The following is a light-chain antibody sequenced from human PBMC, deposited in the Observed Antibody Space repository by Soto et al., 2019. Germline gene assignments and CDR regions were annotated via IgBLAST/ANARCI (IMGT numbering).Light chain of an antibody. CDR3: QQYNTYSKT. V-gene: IGKV1-5*01. CDR1: QSISNW. J-gene: IGKJ1*01. CDR2: DAS. Sequence: DIQMTQSPSTLSASVGDRLTSTCRASQSISNWLAWYQQRPGKAPKLLIFDASSVESGVPSRFSGSGSGTEFNLTISRLQPDDFATYYCQQYNTYSKTFGQGTKVDIK.